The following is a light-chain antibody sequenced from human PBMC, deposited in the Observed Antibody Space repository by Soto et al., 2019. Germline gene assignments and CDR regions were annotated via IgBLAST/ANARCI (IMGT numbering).Light chain of an antibody. CDR2: DTS. Sequence: EIVLTQSPATLSLSPGEGATLSCRASQSISRYLAWYQQKPGQAPRLLIDDTSKRAIGIPARFSGSGSGTDFTLTISSLEPEDFGVYYCQQRSNLPLFTFGPGTKVDIK. CDR1: QSISRY. CDR3: QQRSNLPLFT. J-gene: IGKJ3*01. V-gene: IGKV3-11*01.